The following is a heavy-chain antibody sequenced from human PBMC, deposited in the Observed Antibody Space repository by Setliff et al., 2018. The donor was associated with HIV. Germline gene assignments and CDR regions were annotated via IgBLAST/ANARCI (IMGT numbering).Heavy chain of an antibody. V-gene: IGHV4-39*01. CDR3: ATYADRESNRFDP. J-gene: IGHJ5*02. CDR1: GDSISSSSYY. Sequence: SETLSLTCSVSGDSISSSSYYWGWVRQPPGKGLEWIGSMSYSGSTYYNPSLKSRVTISVDTSKNQFSLKLSSVTAADTAVYYCATYADRESNRFDPWGQGILVTVS. D-gene: IGHD3-10*01. CDR2: MSYSGST.